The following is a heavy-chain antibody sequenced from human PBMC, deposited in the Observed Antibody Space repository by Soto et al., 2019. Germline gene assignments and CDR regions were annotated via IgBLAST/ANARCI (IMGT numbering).Heavy chain of an antibody. CDR2: IKQDGSEK. CDR1: GFTFSSYW. CDR3: ARGYCSGGRCLNFDY. Sequence: EVQLVESGGGLVQPGGSLRLSCAASGFTFSSYWMSWVRQAPGKGLEWVANIKQDGSEKYYVDSVKGRFTISRDNAKNSLYLQMNSRRAEDTAVYYWARGYCSGGRCLNFDYWGQGPLVTVSS. V-gene: IGHV3-7*03. J-gene: IGHJ4*02. D-gene: IGHD2-15*01.